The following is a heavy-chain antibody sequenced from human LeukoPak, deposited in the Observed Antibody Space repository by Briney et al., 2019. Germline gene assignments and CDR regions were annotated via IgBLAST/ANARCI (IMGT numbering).Heavy chain of an antibody. CDR2: IYTSGST. CDR3: ARVYRSSWYDY. V-gene: IGHV4-4*07. J-gene: IGHJ4*02. Sequence: SETLSLTCTVSGGSISSYYWSWIRQPAGKGLEWIGRIYTSGSTNYNPSLKSRVTISVNTSKNQFSLKLSSVTAADTAVYYCARVYRSSWYDYWGQGTLVTVSS. D-gene: IGHD6-13*01. CDR1: GGSISSYY.